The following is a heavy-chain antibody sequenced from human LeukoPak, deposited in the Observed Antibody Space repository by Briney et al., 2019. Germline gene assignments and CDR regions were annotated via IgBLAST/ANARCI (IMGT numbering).Heavy chain of an antibody. CDR1: GGSFSGYY. CDR3: ARVPPLSSSSWYYWFDP. V-gene: IGHV4-34*01. Sequence: PSETLSLTCAVYGGSFSGYYWSWIRQPPGKGLEWIGEINHSGSTNYNPSLKSRVTISVDTSKNQFSLRLSSVTAADTAVYYCARVPPLSSSSWYYWFDPWGQGTLVTVSS. CDR2: INHSGST. J-gene: IGHJ5*02. D-gene: IGHD6-13*01.